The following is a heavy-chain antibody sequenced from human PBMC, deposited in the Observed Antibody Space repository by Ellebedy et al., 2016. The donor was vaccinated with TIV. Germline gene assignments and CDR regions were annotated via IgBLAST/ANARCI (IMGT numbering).Heavy chain of an antibody. CDR3: ARDVAGFDP. Sequence: ASVKVSCKASGYTFTSYFMHWVRQAPGQGLEWMGSINPRGGSTSYPQKFQGRLTLTRDTSKSTVYMELSSLRYDDTALYYCARDVAGFDPWGQGTLVTVSS. D-gene: IGHD2-15*01. CDR2: INPRGGST. V-gene: IGHV1-46*01. CDR1: GYTFTSYF. J-gene: IGHJ5*02.